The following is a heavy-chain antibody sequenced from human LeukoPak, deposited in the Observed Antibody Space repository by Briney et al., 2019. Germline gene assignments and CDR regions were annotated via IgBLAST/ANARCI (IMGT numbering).Heavy chain of an antibody. CDR2: ISYDGSNK. Sequence: PGGSLRLSCAASGFTFSSYAMHWVRQAPGKGLEWVAVISYDGSNKYYADSVRGRFTISRDNSKNTLYLQMNSLRAEDTAVYYCARGRYYYYMDVWGQGTTVTVSS. V-gene: IGHV3-30*01. J-gene: IGHJ6*03. CDR1: GFTFSSYA. CDR3: ARGRYYYYMDV.